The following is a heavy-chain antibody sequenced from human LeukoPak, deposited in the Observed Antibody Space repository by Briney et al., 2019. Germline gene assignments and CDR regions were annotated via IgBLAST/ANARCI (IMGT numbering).Heavy chain of an antibody. V-gene: IGHV3-15*01. Sequence: AGGSLRLSCAASGFTFSNAWMSWVRQAPGKALEWVGRIKRKTDGGTTDYAAAVKGRFTISRDDSKNTLYLQMNSLKTEDTAVYYCTTGDYVWGSYRSTVDYWGQGTLVTVSS. J-gene: IGHJ4*02. D-gene: IGHD3-16*02. CDR3: TTGDYVWGSYRSTVDY. CDR2: IKRKTDGGTT. CDR1: GFTFSNAW.